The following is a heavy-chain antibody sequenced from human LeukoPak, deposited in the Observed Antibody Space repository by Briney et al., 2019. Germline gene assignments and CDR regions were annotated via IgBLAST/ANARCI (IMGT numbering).Heavy chain of an antibody. D-gene: IGHD3-16*02. Sequence: GGSLKISCKGSGYSFTSYWIGWVRQMPGKGLEWMGIIYPGDSDTRYSPSFQGQVTISADKSISTAYLQWSSLKASDTAMYYCARIYDYIWGSYPRYFDYWGQGTLVTVSS. CDR3: ARIYDYIWGSYPRYFDY. V-gene: IGHV5-51*01. CDR2: IYPGDSDT. CDR1: GYSFTSYW. J-gene: IGHJ4*02.